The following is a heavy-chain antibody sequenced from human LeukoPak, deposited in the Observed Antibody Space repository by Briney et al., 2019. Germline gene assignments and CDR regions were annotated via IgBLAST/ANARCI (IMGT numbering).Heavy chain of an antibody. V-gene: IGHV1-69*04. CDR1: GGTFSSYA. J-gene: IGHJ6*02. CDR3: ARDSSWTGDYYYYGMDV. Sequence: SVKVSCKASGGTFSSYAISWVRQAPGQGLEWMGRIIPILGIANYAQKFQGRVTITADKSTSTAYMELSSLRSEDTAVYYCARDSSWTGDYYYYGMDVWGQGTTVTVSS. CDR2: IIPILGIA. D-gene: IGHD3/OR15-3a*01.